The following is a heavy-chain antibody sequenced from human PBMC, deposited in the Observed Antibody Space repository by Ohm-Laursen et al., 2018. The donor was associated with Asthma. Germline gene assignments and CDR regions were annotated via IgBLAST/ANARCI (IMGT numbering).Heavy chain of an antibody. CDR1: GGSISSGGYY. CDR3: ARGTFYYESTGYYFFDH. Sequence: TLSLTCTVSGGSISSGGYYWSWIRQHPGKGLEWIGYIYYSGSTYYNPSLKSRVSISVDTSKNQFSLKLSPVTAADTAVYYCARGTFYYESTGYYFFDHWGQGALVTVSS. J-gene: IGHJ4*02. D-gene: IGHD3-22*01. CDR2: IYYSGST. V-gene: IGHV4-31*03.